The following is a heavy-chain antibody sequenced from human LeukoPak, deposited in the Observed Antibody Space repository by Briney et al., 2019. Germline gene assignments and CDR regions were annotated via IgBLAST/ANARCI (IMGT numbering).Heavy chain of an antibody. CDR2: ITSSSKTT. D-gene: IGHD1-7*01. CDR3: ARDYWWNYDY. V-gene: IGHV3-48*01. CDR1: GFNFRLYS. Sequence: GGSLRLSCAASGFNFRLYSMNWVRQAPGKGLEWISYITSSSKTTYYAPSVKGRFTISRDNAKNSLYLQMNSLRAEDTAVYYCARDYWWNYDYWGQGTLVTVSS. J-gene: IGHJ4*02.